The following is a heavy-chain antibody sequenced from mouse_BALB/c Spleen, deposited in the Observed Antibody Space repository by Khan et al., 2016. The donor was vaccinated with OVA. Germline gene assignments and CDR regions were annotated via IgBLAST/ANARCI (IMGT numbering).Heavy chain of an antibody. Sequence: VQLQQSGPELMNPGTSVNISCKASGYSFTTYYIHWVKQSHGKSLEWIGYIDPFNGNTNYNQKFKGKATLTVDNSSSTAYMHLSSLTSEDSAVFYCTTLGLNNWFAYWGQGTLVTVSA. J-gene: IGHJ3*01. CDR2: IDPFNGNT. CDR3: TTLGLNNWFAY. CDR1: GYSFTTYY. V-gene: IGHV1-31*01. D-gene: IGHD1-3*01.